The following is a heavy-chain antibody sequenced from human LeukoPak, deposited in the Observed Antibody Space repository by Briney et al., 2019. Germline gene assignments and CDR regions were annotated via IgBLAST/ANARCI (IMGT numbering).Heavy chain of an antibody. J-gene: IGHJ1*01. Sequence: ASVKVSCKASGFTFTSSTMQWVRQARGQRLEWIGWILVGSGNTNYAHKFQERVTITRDMSTSTAYMELSSLRSEDTAVYYCARGAEIATMRYFQHWGQGTLVTVSS. D-gene: IGHD5-24*01. CDR1: GFTFTSST. V-gene: IGHV1-58*02. CDR2: ILVGSGNT. CDR3: ARGAEIATMRYFQH.